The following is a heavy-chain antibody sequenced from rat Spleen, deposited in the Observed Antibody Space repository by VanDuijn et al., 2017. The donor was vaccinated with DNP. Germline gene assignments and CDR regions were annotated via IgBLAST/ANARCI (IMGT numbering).Heavy chain of an antibody. Sequence: EVQLQESGPGLVKPSQSLSLTCSVTGYSITSNYWGWIRKFPRNKMEYMGHISYSGTTNYNPSLKSRISITRDTSKNQFFLQLNSVTTEDTATYYCARWYNYFDYWGQGVMVTVSS. CDR2: ISYSGTT. V-gene: IGHV3-1*01. CDR3: ARWYNYFDY. CDR1: GYSITSNY. J-gene: IGHJ2*01. D-gene: IGHD1-5*01.